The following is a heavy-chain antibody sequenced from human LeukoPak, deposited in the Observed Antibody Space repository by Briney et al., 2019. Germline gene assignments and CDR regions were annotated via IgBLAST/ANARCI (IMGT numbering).Heavy chain of an antibody. J-gene: IGHJ3*02. CDR2: ISYGGSNK. Sequence: GGSLRLSCAAYGFTFRSYALHWVRQAPGKGLEGVAVISYGGSNKYYADSVKGRFTISRDNSKNTLYLQMNSLRAEHTAVYYCASPRTGYSSSWDGAAFDIWGQGTMVTVSS. CDR1: GFTFRSYA. CDR3: ASPRTGYSSSWDGAAFDI. V-gene: IGHV3-30-3*01. D-gene: IGHD6-13*01.